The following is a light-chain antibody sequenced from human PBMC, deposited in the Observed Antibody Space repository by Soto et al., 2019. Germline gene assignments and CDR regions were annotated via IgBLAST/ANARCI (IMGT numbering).Light chain of an antibody. V-gene: IGKV3-20*01. Sequence: EIVLTQSPGTLSLSPGERATLSCRASQSVSSSYLAWYQQKTGQAPRLLIYGTSSRATRIPDRFSGSGSGTDFSLTISRLEPEDLAVYHCQQYGSPFTFGPGTKVDLK. CDR3: QQYGSPFT. J-gene: IGKJ3*01. CDR2: GTS. CDR1: QSVSSSY.